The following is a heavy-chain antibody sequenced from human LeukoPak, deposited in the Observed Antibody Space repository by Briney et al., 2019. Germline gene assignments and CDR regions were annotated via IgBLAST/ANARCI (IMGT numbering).Heavy chain of an antibody. CDR2: INPNSGGT. CDR3: ARDPGRGVPFDY. Sequence: ASVKVSCKASGYSFANHYVHWVRQAPGQGLEWMGRINPNSGGTNYAQKFQGRVTMTRDTSISTAYMELSRLRSDDTAVYYCARDPGRGVPFDYWGQGTLVTVSS. V-gene: IGHV1-2*06. J-gene: IGHJ4*02. D-gene: IGHD3-10*01. CDR1: GYSFANHY.